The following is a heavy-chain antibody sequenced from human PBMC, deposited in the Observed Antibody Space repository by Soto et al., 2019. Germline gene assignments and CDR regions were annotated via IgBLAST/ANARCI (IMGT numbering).Heavy chain of an antibody. J-gene: IGHJ5*02. CDR2: ISGSGGST. CDR1: GFTFSSYA. Sequence: EVQLLESGGGLVQPGGSLRLSCAASGFTFSSYAMSWVRQAPGKGLEWVSAISGSGGSTYYADSVKGRFTISRDNSKNTLYLQMNSLRAEDTAVYYCAKDRGLVKWLHTHNWFDPWGQGTLVTVSS. V-gene: IGHV3-23*01. D-gene: IGHD5-12*01. CDR3: AKDRGLVKWLHTHNWFDP.